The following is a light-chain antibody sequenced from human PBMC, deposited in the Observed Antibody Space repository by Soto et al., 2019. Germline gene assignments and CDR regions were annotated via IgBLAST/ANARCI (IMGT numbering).Light chain of an antibody. CDR3: QQSFSTLLT. Sequence: DIQMTQSPSSVSASVGDRVTITCRASQTLSSYLTWFQQKPGKAPKLLIYGASTLQSGVPSRFSGSGSGAEFTLTISSLQPEDSATYYCQQSFSTLLTFGGGTQLDIK. CDR2: GAS. J-gene: IGKJ4*01. V-gene: IGKV1-39*01. CDR1: QTLSSY.